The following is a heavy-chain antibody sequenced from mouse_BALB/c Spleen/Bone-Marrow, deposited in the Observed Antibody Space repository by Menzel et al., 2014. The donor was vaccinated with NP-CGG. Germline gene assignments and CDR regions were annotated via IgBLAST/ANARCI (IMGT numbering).Heavy chain of an antibody. V-gene: IGHV5-4*02. J-gene: IGHJ3*01. CDR3: TRALYGSSYGFAY. CDR2: ISDGGSYT. D-gene: IGHD1-1*01. CDR1: GFTFSDYY. Sequence: EVQLVESGGGLVKPGGSLKLSCAASGFTFSDYYMYWVRQTPEKRLEWVATISDGGSYTYYPDSVKGRFTISRDNAKNNLYLQMSSLKSEDTAMYDCTRALYGSSYGFAYWGQGTLVTVSA.